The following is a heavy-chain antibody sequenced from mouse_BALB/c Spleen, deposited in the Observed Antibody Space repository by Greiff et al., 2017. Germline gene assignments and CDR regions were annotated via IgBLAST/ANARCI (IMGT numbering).Heavy chain of an antibody. D-gene: IGHD2-10*02. CDR3: AREGVCFDY. CDR2: ISYSGST. V-gene: IGHV3-2*02. J-gene: IGHJ2*01. Sequence: EVQLQESGPGLVKPSQSLSLTCTVTGSSITSDYAWNWIRQFPGNKLEWMGYISYSGSTSYNPSLKSRISITRDTSKNQFFLQLNSVTTEDTATYYCAREGVCFDYWGQGTTLTVSS. CDR1: GSSITSDYA.